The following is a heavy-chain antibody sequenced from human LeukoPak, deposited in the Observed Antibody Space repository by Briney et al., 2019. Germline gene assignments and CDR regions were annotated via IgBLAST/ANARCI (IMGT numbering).Heavy chain of an antibody. CDR1: GFTFSTFA. CDR3: ATYRQVLLPFES. J-gene: IGHJ4*02. V-gene: IGHV3-23*01. CDR2: IFPSGGEI. Sequence: QPGGSLRLSCAASGFTFSTFAMIWVRQPPGKGLEWVSSIFPSGGEIHYADSVRGRFTISRDNSKSTLPLQMNSLRAEDTAIYYCATYRQVLLPFESWGQGTLVTVSS. D-gene: IGHD2-8*02.